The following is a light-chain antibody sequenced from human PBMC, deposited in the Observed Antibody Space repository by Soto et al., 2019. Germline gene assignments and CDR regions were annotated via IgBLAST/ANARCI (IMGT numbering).Light chain of an antibody. CDR3: SSSITNNIVV. J-gene: IGLJ2*01. V-gene: IGLV2-14*01. Sequence: QSALTQPASVSGSPGQSITISCTGTSSDVGDYNYVSWYQQHPGKAPKLIIYEVSHRHSGVSNRFSGSKSGHTASLTISGLQDDDEADYYCSSSITNNIVVFGGGTKLTVL. CDR1: SSDVGDYNY. CDR2: EVS.